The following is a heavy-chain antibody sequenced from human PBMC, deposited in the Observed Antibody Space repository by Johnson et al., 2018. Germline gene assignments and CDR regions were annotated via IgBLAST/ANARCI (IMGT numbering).Heavy chain of an antibody. J-gene: IGHJ4*02. CDR1: GYTFTNYTNYY. V-gene: IGHV1-46*01. CDR3: ARSFSSLPIDY. CDR2: INSRGGST. Sequence: QVQLVESGAEVMKPGASVKVSCKASGYTFTNYTNYYIQWVRQAPGQGLEWMGIINSRGGSTSYAQKFQSRLKMTRETSTNTDYMGPSSLTSEDTAVYYCARSFSSLPIDYWGQGSLVTVTS. D-gene: IGHD2-15*01.